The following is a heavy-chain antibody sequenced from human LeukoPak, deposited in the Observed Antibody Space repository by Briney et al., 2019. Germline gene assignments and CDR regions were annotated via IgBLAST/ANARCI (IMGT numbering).Heavy chain of an antibody. CDR1: GFTFSSYW. J-gene: IGHJ5*02. V-gene: IGHV3-74*01. CDR3: ACITGTTPHPFVL. CDR2: INSDGNST. D-gene: IGHD1-7*01. Sequence: GGSLRLSCAASGFTFSSYWMHWVRQAPGKGLVWVSRINSDGNSTSYADSVKGRFTISRDNAKNTLYLQMNSLRAEDTAVYYGACITGTTPHPFVLWGQETLVTVSS.